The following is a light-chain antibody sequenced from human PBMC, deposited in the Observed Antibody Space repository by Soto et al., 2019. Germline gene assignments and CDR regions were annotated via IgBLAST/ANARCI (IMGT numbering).Light chain of an antibody. CDR2: GAS. V-gene: IGKV3-20*01. CDR3: QQYDSSAPIT. Sequence: EIVLAPSPGTLSLSPGERATLSCRASQNLRPNNLIWYQQKPGQAPRLLIYGASTRATGIPDRFSGSGSGTDFTLTISSLEPEDFAVYYCQQYDSSAPITFGQGTRLEIK. CDR1: QNLRPNN. J-gene: IGKJ5*01.